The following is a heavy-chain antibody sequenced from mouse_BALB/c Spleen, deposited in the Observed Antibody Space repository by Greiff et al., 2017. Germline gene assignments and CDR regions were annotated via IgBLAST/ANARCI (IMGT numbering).Heavy chain of an antibody. CDR2: IDPANGNT. Sequence: VQLQQSGAELVKPGASVKLSCTASGFNIKDTYMHWVKQRPEQGLEWIGRIDPANGNTKYDPKFQGKATITADTSSNTAYLQLSSLTSVDTAVCYCAQLLRLAYWGQGTLVTVSA. CDR1: GFNIKDTY. D-gene: IGHD1-2*01. CDR3: AQLLRLAY. V-gene: IGHV14-3*02. J-gene: IGHJ3*01.